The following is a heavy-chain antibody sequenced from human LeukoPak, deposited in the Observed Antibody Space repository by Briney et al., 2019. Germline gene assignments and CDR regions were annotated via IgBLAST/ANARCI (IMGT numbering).Heavy chain of an antibody. J-gene: IGHJ4*02. Sequence: SVKVSYKASGGTFSSYAISWVRQAPGQGLEWMGGIIPIFGTANYAQKFQGRVTITADKSTSTAYMELSSLRSEDTAVYYCAASPLTYGSGSYDYYFDYWGQGTLVTVSS. D-gene: IGHD3-10*01. CDR1: GGTFSSYA. CDR2: IIPIFGTA. CDR3: AASPLTYGSGSYDYYFDY. V-gene: IGHV1-69*06.